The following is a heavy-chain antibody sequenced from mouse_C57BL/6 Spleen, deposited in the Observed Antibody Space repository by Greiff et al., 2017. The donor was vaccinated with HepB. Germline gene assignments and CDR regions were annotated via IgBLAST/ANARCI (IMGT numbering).Heavy chain of an antibody. D-gene: IGHD1-1*01. CDR3: ARRGYYGSMYYFDY. V-gene: IGHV5-17*01. Sequence: EVQGVESGGGLVKPGGSLKLSCAASGFTFSDYGMHWVRQAPEKGLEWVAYISSGSSTIYYADPVKGRFTISRDNAKNTLFLQMTSLRSEDTAMYYCARRGYYGSMYYFDYWGQGTTLTVSS. J-gene: IGHJ2*01. CDR2: ISSGSSTI. CDR1: GFTFSDYG.